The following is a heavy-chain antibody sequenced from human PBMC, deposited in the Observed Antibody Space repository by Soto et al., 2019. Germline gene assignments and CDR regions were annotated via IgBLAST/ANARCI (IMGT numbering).Heavy chain of an antibody. CDR1: GESFSGSI. CDR2: INHSGSA. CDR3: ASIVGATMPGYYYGMDV. D-gene: IGHD1-26*01. J-gene: IGHJ6*02. Sequence: SETLSLTCAVYGESFSGSIWTWIRQTPGKGLQWIGQINHSGSASSNPSLKSRVTISVHTSNSQFSLELSSVTAADTAVYYCASIVGATMPGYYYGMDVWGQGTTVTVSS. V-gene: IGHV4-34*01.